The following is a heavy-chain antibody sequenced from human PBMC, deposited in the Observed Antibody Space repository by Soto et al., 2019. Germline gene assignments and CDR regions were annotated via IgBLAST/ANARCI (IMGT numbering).Heavy chain of an antibody. D-gene: IGHD3-3*01. Sequence: SETLSLTCNGSGGSISRSHWSWIRKPPGKALEWIGFINHSGRFNYNPSLGSRVTISVDTSKNHFSLRLTSVTAADTAVYYCARHPVGFWYFDHWGQGALVTVSS. J-gene: IGHJ4*02. CDR1: GGSISRSH. CDR2: INHSGRF. V-gene: IGHV4-59*08. CDR3: ARHPVGFWYFDH.